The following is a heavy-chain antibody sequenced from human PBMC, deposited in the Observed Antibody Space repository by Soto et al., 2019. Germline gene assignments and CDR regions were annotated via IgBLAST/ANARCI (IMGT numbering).Heavy chain of an antibody. CDR2: IYYSGST. J-gene: IGHJ4*02. Sequence: QVQLQEAGPGLVKPSQTLSLTCTVSGGSISSGGYYWSWIRQHPGKGLEWIGSIYYSGSTYYNPSLKSRVTLSVDTSKNQFSLTLSSVTAADTAVYYCASARKSIVVVVDDSRNYYFDYWGKGTLVTFSS. V-gene: IGHV4-31*03. D-gene: IGHD2-15*01. CDR3: ASARKSIVVVVDDSRNYYFDY. CDR1: GGSISSGGYY.